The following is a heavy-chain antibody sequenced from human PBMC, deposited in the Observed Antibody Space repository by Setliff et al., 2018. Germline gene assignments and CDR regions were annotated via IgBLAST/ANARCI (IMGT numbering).Heavy chain of an antibody. V-gene: IGHV1-2*02. D-gene: IGHD3-16*01. Sequence: GPVKVSCKASGYPFVGYYIYWMRQTPGQGFEWMGWINPKSGGTKYAVKFQGRVTMTRDTSINTIYMELSSLTSDDTAIYYCAKQGDLAFDYWGQGTQVTVSS. CDR3: AKQGDLAFDY. J-gene: IGHJ4*02. CDR2: INPKSGGT. CDR1: GYPFVGYY.